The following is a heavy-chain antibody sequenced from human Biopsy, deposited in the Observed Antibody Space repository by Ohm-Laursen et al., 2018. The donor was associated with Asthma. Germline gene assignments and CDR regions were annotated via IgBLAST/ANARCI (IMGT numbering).Heavy chain of an antibody. CDR2: ISAYNGNT. V-gene: IGHV1-3*01. J-gene: IGHJ5*02. D-gene: IGHD1-7*01. Sequence: ASVKVSCKASGYTFINYAIHWVRQAPGQRLEWMGWISAYNGNTNYAQKLQGRVTMTRDTSISTAYMELSRLRSDDTAVYYCAREGITGTTAWFDPWGQGTLVTVSS. CDR3: AREGITGTTAWFDP. CDR1: GYTFINYA.